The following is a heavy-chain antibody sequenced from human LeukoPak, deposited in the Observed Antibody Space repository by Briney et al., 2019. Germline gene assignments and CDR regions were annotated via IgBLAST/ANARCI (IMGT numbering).Heavy chain of an antibody. Sequence: GRSLRLSCAASGFTFSSYAMHWVRQAPGKGLEWVAVISYDGSNKYYADSVKGRFTISRDNSKNTLYLQMNSLRAEDTAVYYCARVKGSYGDQYYFDYWGQGTLVTVSS. CDR3: ARVKGSYGDQYYFDY. V-gene: IGHV3-30-3*01. J-gene: IGHJ4*02. CDR1: GFTFSSYA. D-gene: IGHD4-17*01. CDR2: ISYDGSNK.